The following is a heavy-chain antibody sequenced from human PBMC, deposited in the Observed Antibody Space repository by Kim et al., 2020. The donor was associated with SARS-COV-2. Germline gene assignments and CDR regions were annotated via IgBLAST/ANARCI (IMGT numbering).Heavy chain of an antibody. V-gene: IGHV3-7*03. CDR3: AARIYPGLCRDGRCYNGMDV. J-gene: IGHJ6*02. CDR1: GFTFGSYW. D-gene: IGHD2-15*01. Sequence: GGSLRLSCAGSGFTFGSYWMSWVRQAPGKGLERVASIKHDGSEIHYVGSVKGRFIISRDNAKNSVSLQMNSLRAEDMAVYYCAARIYPGLCRDGRCYNGMDVWGQGTMVTVSS. CDR2: IKHDGSEI.